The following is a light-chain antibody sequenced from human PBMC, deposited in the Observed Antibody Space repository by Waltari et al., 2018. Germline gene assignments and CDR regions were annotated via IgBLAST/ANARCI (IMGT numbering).Light chain of an antibody. CDR1: QSISNY. CDR2: AAS. J-gene: IGKJ3*01. V-gene: IGKV1-39*01. Sequence: DIQMTQSPSSPSASVGDRVTIPCRASQSISNYLNWYQQKPGEAPKLLIYAASSLQSGVPSRFSGSGSGTDFALTISSLQPEDFATYYCQQSYSTLPFTFGPGTKVDIK. CDR3: QQSYSTLPFT.